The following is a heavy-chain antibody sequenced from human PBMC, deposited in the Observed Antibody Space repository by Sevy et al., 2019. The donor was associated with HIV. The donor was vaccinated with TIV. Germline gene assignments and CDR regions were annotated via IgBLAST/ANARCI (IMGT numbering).Heavy chain of an antibody. Sequence: GGSLRLSCAASGYTFNNAWMSWVRQAPGKGLEWLGRIKSKTDGGSAEYASPVKGRFTISRDDSKSTLYLQMNRLRTEDTGVYYCTGATVFGDTWFDSWGQGALVTVSS. J-gene: IGHJ5*01. D-gene: IGHD3-3*01. CDR1: GYTFNNAW. CDR2: IKSKTDGGSA. CDR3: TGATVFGDTWFDS. V-gene: IGHV3-15*01.